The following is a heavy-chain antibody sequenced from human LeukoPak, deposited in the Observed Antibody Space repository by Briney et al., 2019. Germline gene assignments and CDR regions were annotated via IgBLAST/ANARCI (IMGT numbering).Heavy chain of an antibody. J-gene: IGHJ6*02. V-gene: IGHV3-23*01. CDR3: AKVRVVRPWFGEEDV. CDR2: IRGRGEST. D-gene: IGHD3-10*01. Sequence: GGSLRLSCAASGFTFSTYAMSWVRQAPGKGLEWVSGIRGRGESTYYADSVKGRFTISRDNSKNTLYLQMNSLRAEDTAVYYCAKVRVVRPWFGEEDVWGQGTTVTVSS. CDR1: GFTFSTYA.